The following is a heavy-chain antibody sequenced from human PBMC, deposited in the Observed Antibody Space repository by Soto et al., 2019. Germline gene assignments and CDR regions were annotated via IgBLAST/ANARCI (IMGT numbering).Heavy chain of an antibody. Sequence: TSETLSLTCTVSGDSISSSSHYWGWIHQPPGKGLQWIASIYYAGSTYYNPSLKSRVTISVDTSKNQFSLRLSSVTAADTAVYFCARQSYDTSGYYYSGYGMDVWGQGTTVTVS. V-gene: IGHV4-39*01. D-gene: IGHD3-22*01. CDR1: GDSISSSSHY. CDR2: IYYAGST. J-gene: IGHJ6*02. CDR3: ARQSYDTSGYYYSGYGMDV.